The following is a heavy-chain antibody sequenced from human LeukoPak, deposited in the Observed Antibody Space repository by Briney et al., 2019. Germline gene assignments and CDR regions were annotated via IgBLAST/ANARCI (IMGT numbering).Heavy chain of an antibody. CDR3: ARPVYSYGVFDF. CDR2: IYYSGST. V-gene: IGHV4-59*01. Sequence: SETLSLTCTVSGGSISSYYWSWIRQPPGKGLEWIGYIYYSGSTNYNPSLKSRVTISIDTSKNQFSLKLSSVTAADTALYYCARPVYSYGVFDFWGQGTLVTVPS. D-gene: IGHD5-18*01. CDR1: GGSISSYY. J-gene: IGHJ4*02.